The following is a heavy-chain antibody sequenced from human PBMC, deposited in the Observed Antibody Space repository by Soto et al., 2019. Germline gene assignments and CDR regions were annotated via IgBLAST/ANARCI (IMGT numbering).Heavy chain of an antibody. CDR1: GYILADYF. Sequence: ASVKVSCKASGYILADYFMHWVRQAPGQGLEWMGWISPNSGGPNYAQKFEGRVTMTRDTSISTAYMELGRLRSDDTAVYYCARGLYCSSTTCPEGGWFDPWGQGTLVTVSS. CDR3: ARGLYCSSTTCPEGGWFDP. CDR2: ISPNSGGP. D-gene: IGHD2-2*01. V-gene: IGHV1-2*02. J-gene: IGHJ5*02.